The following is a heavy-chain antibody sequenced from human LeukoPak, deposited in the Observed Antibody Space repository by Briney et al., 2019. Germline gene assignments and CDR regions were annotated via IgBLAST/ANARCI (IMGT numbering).Heavy chain of an antibody. CDR3: ARVLRLASGRPFDY. D-gene: IGHD3-10*01. CDR2: INHSKTT. J-gene: IGHJ4*02. V-gene: IGHV4-34*01. CDR1: DGSLSGYY. Sequence: KPSETLSLTCGVYDGSLSGYYWSWVRRPPGKGLEWIGEINHSKTTNYNPSLKSRVTISVDMSKNHLSLQLTSLTAADTAMYYCARVLRLASGRPFDYWGQGTLVTVSS.